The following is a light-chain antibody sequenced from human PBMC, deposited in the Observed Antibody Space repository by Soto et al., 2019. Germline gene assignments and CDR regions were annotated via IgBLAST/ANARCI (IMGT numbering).Light chain of an antibody. V-gene: IGLV8-61*01. CDR3: VLYMGSGIWV. J-gene: IGLJ3*02. CDR1: SGSVSTSYY. Sequence: QTVVTQERSFSVSPGGTVTLTCGLSSGSVSTSYYPSWYQQTPGQAPRALIYTTNTRSSGVPDRFSGSILGNKAALTITGAQADDESDYYCVLYMGSGIWVFGGGTQLTVL. CDR2: TTN.